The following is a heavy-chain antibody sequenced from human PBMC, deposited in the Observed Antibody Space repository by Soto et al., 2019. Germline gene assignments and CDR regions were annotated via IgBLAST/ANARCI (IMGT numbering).Heavy chain of an antibody. CDR1: GGSISSGGYY. J-gene: IGHJ6*02. CDR2: IYYSGST. D-gene: IGHD5-18*01. CDR3: ARGPSYGYYYYGMDV. Sequence: QVQLQESGPGLVKPSQTLSLTCIVSGGSISSGGYYWSWIRQHPGKVLEWIGYIYYSGSTYYNPSLKSRVTISVDTSKNQFSLKLSSVTAADTAVYYCARGPSYGYYYYGMDVWGQGTTVTVSS. V-gene: IGHV4-31*03.